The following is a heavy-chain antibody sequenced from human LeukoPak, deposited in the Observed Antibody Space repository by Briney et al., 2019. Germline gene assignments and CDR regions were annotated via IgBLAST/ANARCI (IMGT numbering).Heavy chain of an antibody. CDR3: ARDRDSGSFFYDY. CDR2: IFHSGST. Sequence: PSGTLSLTCAVSGGAIGSSNWWSWVRQPPGEGLEWIGEIFHSGSTNYNPSLKSRVTISVDRSKNQFSLKLSSVTAADTAVYYCARDRDSGSFFYDYWGQGTLVTVSS. V-gene: IGHV4-4*02. CDR1: GGAIGSSNW. D-gene: IGHD1-26*01. J-gene: IGHJ4*02.